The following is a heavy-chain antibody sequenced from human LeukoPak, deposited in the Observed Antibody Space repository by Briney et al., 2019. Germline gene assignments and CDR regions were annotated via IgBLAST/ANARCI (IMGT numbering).Heavy chain of an antibody. CDR3: ARDSIGDNPFDY. CDR1: GYSISSGHY. CDR2: MYHSGST. D-gene: IGHD2/OR15-2a*01. J-gene: IGHJ4*02. Sequence: SETLSLTCTVSGYSISSGHYWGWIRQPPGKGLEWIGSMYHSGSTYYNPPLKSRVTISEDTSKNQFSLKLRSVTAADTAVYYCARDSIGDNPFDYWGQGTLVTVSS. V-gene: IGHV4-38-2*02.